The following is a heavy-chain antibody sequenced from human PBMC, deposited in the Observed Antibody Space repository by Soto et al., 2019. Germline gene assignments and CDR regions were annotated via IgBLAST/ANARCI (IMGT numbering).Heavy chain of an antibody. CDR3: AKAKFDFWSGYWSPSLDF. D-gene: IGHD3-3*01. CDR1: RYTFTSYY. J-gene: IGHJ4*02. CDR2: INPNNGYT. Sequence: ASVKVSCKASRYTFTSYYIHWVRQAPGQGLEWMGWINPNNGYTKYTQKFQGRVTVTRDTSITTAYLELTRLQSDDTAVYYCAKAKFDFWSGYWSPSLDFWGQGTLVNVSS. V-gene: IGHV1-2*02.